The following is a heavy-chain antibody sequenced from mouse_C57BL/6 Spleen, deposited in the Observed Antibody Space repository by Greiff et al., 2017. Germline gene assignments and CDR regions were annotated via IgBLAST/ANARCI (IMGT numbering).Heavy chain of an antibody. V-gene: IGHV5-17*01. D-gene: IGHD2-2*01. Sequence: EVMLVESGGGLVKPGGSLKLSCAASGFTFSDYGMHWVRQAPEKGLEWVAYISSGSSTIYYADTVKGRFTISRDNAKNTLFLQMTSLRSEDTAMYYCARLIYYGYDDYAMDYWGQGTSVTVSS. CDR2: ISSGSSTI. CDR1: GFTFSDYG. CDR3: ARLIYYGYDDYAMDY. J-gene: IGHJ4*01.